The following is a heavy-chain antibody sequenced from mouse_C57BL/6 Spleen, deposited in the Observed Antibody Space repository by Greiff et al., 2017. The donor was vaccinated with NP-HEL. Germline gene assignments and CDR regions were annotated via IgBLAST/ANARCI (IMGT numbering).Heavy chain of an antibody. J-gene: IGHJ4*01. CDR2: INPNNGGT. V-gene: IGHV1-26*01. CDR1: GYTFTDYY. Sequence: EVQLQQSGPELVKPGASVKISCKASGYTFTDYYMNWVKQSHGKSLEWIGDINPNNGGTSYNQKFKGKATLTVDKSSSTAYMELRSLTSEDSAVYYCARWNYYGSSFPMDYWGQGTSVTVSS. CDR3: ARWNYYGSSFPMDY. D-gene: IGHD1-1*01.